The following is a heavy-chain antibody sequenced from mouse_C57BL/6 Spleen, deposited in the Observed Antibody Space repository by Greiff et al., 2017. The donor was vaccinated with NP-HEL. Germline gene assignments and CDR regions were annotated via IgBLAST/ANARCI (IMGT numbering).Heavy chain of an antibody. CDR2: IDPSDSET. Sequence: QVQLQQPGAELVRPGSSVKLSCKASGYTFTSYWMHWVKQRPIQGLEWIGNIDPSDSETHYNQKFKDKATLTVDKSSSTAYMQLSSLTSEDSAVYYCARGAQATSFAYWGQGTLVTVSA. CDR1: GYTFTSYW. V-gene: IGHV1-52*01. D-gene: IGHD3-2*02. J-gene: IGHJ3*01. CDR3: ARGAQATSFAY.